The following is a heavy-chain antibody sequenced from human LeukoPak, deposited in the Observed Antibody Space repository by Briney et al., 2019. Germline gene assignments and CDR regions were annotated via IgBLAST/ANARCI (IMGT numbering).Heavy chain of an antibody. D-gene: IGHD1-1*01. CDR2: ILYSGST. CDR3: ARVKMSRDNVYYYYYLDV. V-gene: IGHV4-59*01. CDR1: GGSIGPYY. Sequence: PSETLSLTCTVSGGSIGPYYWNWIRQPPGKGLEWIGHILYSGSTTYNPSLKSRVTISIDKSKNQFSLNLTSVTAADTAVYYCARVKMSRDNVYYYYYLDVWGKGTTVTVSS. J-gene: IGHJ6*03.